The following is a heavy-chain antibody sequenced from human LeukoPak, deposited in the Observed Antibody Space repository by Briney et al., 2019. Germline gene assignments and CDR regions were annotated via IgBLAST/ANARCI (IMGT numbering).Heavy chain of an antibody. V-gene: IGHV1-2*06. CDR2: INPNSGGT. D-gene: IGHD6-13*01. J-gene: IGHJ6*02. CDR1: GHTFTGYY. CDR3: AREGRSSSWYVSCYYYYGMDV. Sequence: GASVKVSCKASGHTFTGYYMHWVRQAPGQGLEWMGRINPNSGGTNYAQKFQGRVTMTRDTSISTAYMELSRLRSDDTAVYYCAREGRSSSWYVSCYYYYGMDVWGQGTTVTVSS.